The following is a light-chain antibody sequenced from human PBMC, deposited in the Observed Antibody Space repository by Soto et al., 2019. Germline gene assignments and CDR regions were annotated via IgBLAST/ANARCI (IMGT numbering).Light chain of an antibody. J-gene: IGKJ1*01. CDR3: QQYNSYSPM. CDR2: KAS. V-gene: IGKV1-5*03. CDR1: QSISSW. Sequence: DIQMTQSPSTLSASVGDRVTTTCRASQSISSWLAWYQQKPGKAPKLLISKASSLQSGVPSRFSGSGSGTEFTLTISSLQPDDFATYYCQQYNSYSPMFGQGTKVDIK.